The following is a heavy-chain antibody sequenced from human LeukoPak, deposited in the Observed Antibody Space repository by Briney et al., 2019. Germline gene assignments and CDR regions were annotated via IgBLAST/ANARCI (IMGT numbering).Heavy chain of an antibody. CDR3: ARSKWSSYNWFDP. CDR2: IIPIFGTA. CDR1: GGTFSSYA. D-gene: IGHD2-15*01. J-gene: IGHJ5*02. Sequence: SVTVSCKASGGTFSSYAISWVRQAPGQGLEWMGGIIPIFGTANYAQKFQGRVTITADESTSTAYMELSSLRSEDTAVYYCARSKWSSYNWFDPWGQGTLVTVSS. V-gene: IGHV1-69*13.